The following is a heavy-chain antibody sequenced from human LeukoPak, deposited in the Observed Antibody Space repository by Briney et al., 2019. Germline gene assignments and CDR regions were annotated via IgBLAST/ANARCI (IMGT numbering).Heavy chain of an antibody. V-gene: IGHV4-4*07. CDR1: GGSISSYY. CDR2: IYSSGST. J-gene: IGHJ4*02. Sequence: SETLSLTCTVSGGSISSYYWSWIRQPAGKGLEWIGRIYSSGSTNYNPSLKSRVTMSVDTSKNQFSLKLSSATAADTAVYYCARVPTGTNYSDYWGQGTLVTVSS. D-gene: IGHD4-11*01. CDR3: ARVPTGTNYSDY.